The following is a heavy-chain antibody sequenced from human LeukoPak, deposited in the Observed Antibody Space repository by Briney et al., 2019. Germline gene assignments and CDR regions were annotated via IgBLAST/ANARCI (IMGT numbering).Heavy chain of an antibody. CDR1: GFTFSDYA. CDR3: ATVNH. Sequence: GGSLRLSCVGSGFTFSDYAIHWVRQALGKGLEWVAVASHDEVGKQFADSVKGRFTLSRDNSKNTLYLQMNSLRAEDTAVYYCATVNHWGQGTLVTVSS. J-gene: IGHJ5*02. CDR2: ASHDEVGK. V-gene: IGHV3-30*03.